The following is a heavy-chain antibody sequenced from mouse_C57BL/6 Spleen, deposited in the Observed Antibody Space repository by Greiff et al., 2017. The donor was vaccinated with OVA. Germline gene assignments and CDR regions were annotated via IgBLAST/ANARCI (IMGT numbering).Heavy chain of an antibody. CDR2: IDPENGDT. V-gene: IGHV14-4*01. Sequence: EVQRVESGAELVRPGASVKLSCTASGFNIKDDYMHWVKQRPEQGLEWIGWIDPENGDTEYASKFQGKATITADTSSNTAYLQLSSLTSEDTAVYYCTTDSNYGYFDVWGTGTTVTVSS. D-gene: IGHD2-5*01. CDR3: TTDSNYGYFDV. J-gene: IGHJ1*03. CDR1: GFNIKDDY.